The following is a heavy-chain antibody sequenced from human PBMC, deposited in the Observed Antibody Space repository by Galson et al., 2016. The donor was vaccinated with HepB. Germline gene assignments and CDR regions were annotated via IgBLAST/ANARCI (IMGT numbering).Heavy chain of an antibody. CDR3: AREPRKIRYQLLEIYYYYYAMDV. V-gene: IGHV1-18*01. J-gene: IGHJ6*02. D-gene: IGHD2-2*01. CDR1: GYTFTTYG. Sequence: SVKVSCKASGYTFTTYGISWVRQAPGQGLEWMGWISAYNGNTNYAQKLQGRVTMTTDTSKSTVYMELRSLRSDDTAVYYLAREPRKIRYQLLEIYYYYYAMDVWGQGTTVTVSS. CDR2: ISAYNGNT.